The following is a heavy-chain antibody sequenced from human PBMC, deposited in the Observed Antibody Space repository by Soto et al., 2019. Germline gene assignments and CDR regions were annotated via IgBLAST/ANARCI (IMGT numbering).Heavy chain of an antibody. CDR2: IYSGST. D-gene: IGHD6-13*01. J-gene: IGHJ4*02. CDR1: GGSISSSSSY. V-gene: IGHV4-39*01. CDR3: ATTRGIAVGGSFDY. Sequence: QLQLQESGPGLVKPSETLSVTCTVSGGSISSSSSYWGWIRQPPGKGLEWIGTIYSGSTYYNPSLKSRVTISVDTSTNQFSLKLSSVAAADTAIYFCATTRGIAVGGSFDYWGQGTLVTVSS.